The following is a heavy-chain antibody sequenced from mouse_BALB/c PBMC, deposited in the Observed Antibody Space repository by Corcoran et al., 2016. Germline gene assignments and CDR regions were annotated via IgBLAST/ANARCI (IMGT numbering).Heavy chain of an antibody. J-gene: IGHJ2*01. CDR1: GFNIKDTY. Sequence: EFQLQQSGAELVKPGASVRLSCTASGFNIKDTYMHWVKQRPEQGLEWIGRIDPANGNTKYDTKFQGKATITADTSSNTAYLQLSSLTSEDTAVYYCARRGYYYGSKIDYWGQGTTFTVSS. D-gene: IGHD1-1*01. CDR3: ARRGYYYGSKIDY. V-gene: IGHV14-3*02. CDR2: IDPANGNT.